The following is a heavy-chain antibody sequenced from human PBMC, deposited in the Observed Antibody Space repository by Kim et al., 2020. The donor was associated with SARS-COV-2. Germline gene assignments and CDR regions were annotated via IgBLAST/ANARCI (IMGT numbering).Heavy chain of an antibody. CDR1: GGTFSSYA. D-gene: IGHD3-22*01. CDR3: ASVWSYDSSGYPYYYYYGMDV. Sequence: SVKVSCKASGGTFSSYAISWVRQAPGQGLEWMGGIIPIFGTANYAQKFQGRVTITADESTSTAYMELSSLRSEDTAVYYCASVWSYDSSGYPYYYYYGMDVWGQGTTVTVSS. V-gene: IGHV1-69*13. J-gene: IGHJ6*02. CDR2: IIPIFGTA.